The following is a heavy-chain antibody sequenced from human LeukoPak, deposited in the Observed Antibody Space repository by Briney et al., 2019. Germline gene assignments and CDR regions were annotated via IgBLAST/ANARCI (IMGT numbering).Heavy chain of an antibody. CDR2: ISASGGST. V-gene: IGHV3-23*01. D-gene: IGHD2-15*01. CDR1: GLAFSAYK. CDR3: AKALGYCSGGSCYQLSYFDY. Sequence: PGGSLRLSCAASGLAFSAYKMHWVRQAPGKGLEWVSAISASGGSTYYADSVKGRFTISRDNSKNTLYLQMNSLRAEDTAVYYCAKALGYCSGGSCYQLSYFDYWGQGTLVTVSS. J-gene: IGHJ4*02.